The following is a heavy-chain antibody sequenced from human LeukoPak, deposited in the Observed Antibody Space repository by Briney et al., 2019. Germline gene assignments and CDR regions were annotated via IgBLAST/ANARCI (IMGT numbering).Heavy chain of an antibody. Sequence: PSETLSLTCAVSGYSISSGYYWGWIRQPPGQGLEWIGSIYHSGSTYYNPSLKSRVTISVDTSKNQFSLKLSSVTAADTAVYYCARLVGVYCSGGSCYSDYRGQGTLVTVSS. CDR3: ARLVGVYCSGGSCYSDY. V-gene: IGHV4-38-2*01. CDR1: GYSISSGYY. CDR2: IYHSGST. D-gene: IGHD2-15*01. J-gene: IGHJ4*02.